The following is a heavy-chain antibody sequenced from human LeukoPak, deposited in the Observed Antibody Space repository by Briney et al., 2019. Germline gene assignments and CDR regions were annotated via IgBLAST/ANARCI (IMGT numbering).Heavy chain of an antibody. D-gene: IGHD3-10*01. CDR2: ISSSSSYI. CDR1: GFTFSSYS. Sequence: VGSLRLSCGASGFTFSSYSMNWVRQAPGKGLEWVSSISSSSSYIYYADSVKGRFTIPRDNAKNSLYLQMNSLRAEDTAVYYCARIWFGEFDYWGQGTLVTVSS. V-gene: IGHV3-21*01. CDR3: ARIWFGEFDY. J-gene: IGHJ4*02.